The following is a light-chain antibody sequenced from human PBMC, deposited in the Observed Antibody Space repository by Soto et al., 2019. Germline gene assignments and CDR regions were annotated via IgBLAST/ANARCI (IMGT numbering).Light chain of an antibody. CDR3: QQANSFPLT. V-gene: IGKV1-39*01. CDR2: AAS. Sequence: DIQMTQSPSSLSASVGDRVTITCRATQSIYTYLSWYQQKPGKAPKLLIYAASSLQSGAPSRFSGSGSGTDFTLTISSLQPEDFATYYCQQANSFPLTFGGGTKVDIK. J-gene: IGKJ4*01. CDR1: QSIYTY.